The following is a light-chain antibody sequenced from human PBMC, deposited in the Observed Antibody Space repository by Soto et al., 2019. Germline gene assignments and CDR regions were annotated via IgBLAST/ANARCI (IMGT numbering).Light chain of an antibody. Sequence: EIVMTQSPATLSVSPGERATLSCRASQSVSSNLAWYQQKPGQAPRLLIYGASTRATGIPARFSGSGSGTECTLPVSSLQSDDFANCFWQQYNNWPPDRTFGQGTKVEIK. CDR1: QSVSSN. V-gene: IGKV3-15*01. CDR2: GAS. CDR3: QQYNNWPPDRT. J-gene: IGKJ1*01.